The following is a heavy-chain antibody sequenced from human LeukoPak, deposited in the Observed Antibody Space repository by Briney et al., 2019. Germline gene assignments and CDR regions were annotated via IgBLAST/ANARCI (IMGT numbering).Heavy chain of an antibody. J-gene: IGHJ4*02. D-gene: IGHD5-12*01. V-gene: IGHV4-34*01. CDR1: GGSFSGYY. CDR3: ARERGGYDLDY. Sequence: PSETLSLTCAVYGGSFSGYYWSWIRQPPGKGLEWIGEINHSGSTNYNPSLKSRVTISVDTSKNQFSLKLSSVAAADTAVYYCARERGGYDLDYWGQGTLVTVSS. CDR2: INHSGST.